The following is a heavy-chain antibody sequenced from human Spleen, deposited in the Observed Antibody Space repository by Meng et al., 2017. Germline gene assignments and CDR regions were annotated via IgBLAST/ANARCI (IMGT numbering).Heavy chain of an antibody. J-gene: IGHJ4*02. Sequence: GESLKISCSASGFTFSNYEMNWVRQAPGKGLEWLSYISGAGGDVVYYADSVKGRFTISRDNSKNTVFLQINRLRVEDTAVYYCARSPIDKYDLSALPLDYWGQG. CDR2: ISGAGGDVV. CDR3: ARSPIDKYDLSALPLDY. D-gene: IGHD3-16*01. CDR1: GFTFSNYE. V-gene: IGHV3-48*03.